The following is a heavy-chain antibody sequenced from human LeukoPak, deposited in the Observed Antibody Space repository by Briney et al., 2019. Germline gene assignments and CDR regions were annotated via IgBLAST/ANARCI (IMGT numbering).Heavy chain of an antibody. CDR1: GFTFSSFS. Sequence: GGSLRLSCAASGFTFSSFSMNWVRQAPGKGLEWVSYIRTSGTNTDYTGSVKGRFTISRDNAKNSLYLQMNSLRAEDTAVYYCARINYVSSGWRAPFDYWGQGTLVTVSS. CDR2: IRTSGTNT. J-gene: IGHJ4*02. V-gene: IGHV3-48*04. CDR3: ARINYVSSGWRAPFDY. D-gene: IGHD3-16*01.